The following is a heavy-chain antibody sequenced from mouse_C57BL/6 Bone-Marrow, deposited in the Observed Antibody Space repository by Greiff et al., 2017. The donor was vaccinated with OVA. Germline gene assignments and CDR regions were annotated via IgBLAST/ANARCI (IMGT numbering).Heavy chain of an antibody. J-gene: IGHJ1*03. V-gene: IGHV5-16*01. CDR2: INYDGSST. CDR1: GFTFSDYY. CDR3: ARDRDGRYFDV. D-gene: IGHD1-1*01. Sequence: EVQVVESEGGLVQPGSSMKFSCTASGFTFSDYYMAWVRQVPEKGLEWVANINYDGSSTYYLDSLKSRFIISRDNAKNILYLQMSSLKSEDTATYYCARDRDGRYFDVWGTGTTVTVSS.